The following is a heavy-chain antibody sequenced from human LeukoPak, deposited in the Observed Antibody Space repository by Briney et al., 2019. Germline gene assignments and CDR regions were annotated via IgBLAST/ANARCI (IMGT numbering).Heavy chain of an antibody. V-gene: IGHV3-30*18. CDR2: ISYDGSNE. D-gene: IGHD2-21*01. CDR3: AKEFNRGLPDY. Sequence: GGSLRLSCAASGFTFSTYGMHWVRQAPGKGLEWVAVISYDGSNEYYADSVKGRFTISRDNSKNTLYLQMSSLRAEDTAVYYCAKEFNRGLPDYWGQGTLVAVPS. CDR1: GFTFSTYG. J-gene: IGHJ4*02.